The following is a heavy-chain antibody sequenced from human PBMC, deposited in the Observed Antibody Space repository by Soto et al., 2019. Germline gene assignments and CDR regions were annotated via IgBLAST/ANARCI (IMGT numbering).Heavy chain of an antibody. CDR3: ARDQAAAGTIFGMDV. J-gene: IGHJ6*02. Sequence: QVQLVQSGAEVKKPGASVKVSCKASGYTFTGYYMHWVRQAPGQGLEWMGWINPNSGATNYAQKFQGWVTMTRDTSISTAYMELSRLRSDDTAVYYCARDQAAAGTIFGMDVWGQGTTVTVSS. D-gene: IGHD6-13*01. CDR2: INPNSGAT. CDR1: GYTFTGYY. V-gene: IGHV1-2*04.